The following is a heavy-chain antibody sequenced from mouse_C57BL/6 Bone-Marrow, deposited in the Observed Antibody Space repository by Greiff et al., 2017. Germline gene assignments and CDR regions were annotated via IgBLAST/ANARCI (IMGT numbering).Heavy chain of an antibody. CDR3: TTDYGSSYPALVAY. D-gene: IGHD1-1*01. CDR2: IDPENGDT. Sequence: QLQQSGAELVRPGASVKLSCTASGFNIKDDYMHWVKQRPEQGLEWIGWIDPENGDTEYASKFQGKATITADTSSNTAYLQLSSLTSEDTAVYDCTTDYGSSYPALVAYWGQGTLVTVSA. V-gene: IGHV14-4*01. CDR1: GFNIKDDY. J-gene: IGHJ3*01.